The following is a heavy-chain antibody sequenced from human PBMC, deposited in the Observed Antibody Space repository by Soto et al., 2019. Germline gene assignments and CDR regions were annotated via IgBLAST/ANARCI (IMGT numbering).Heavy chain of an antibody. CDR1: GYIFTAYS. D-gene: IGHD2-15*01. Sequence: QVQLVQSGAEVKKPGASVKVSCKASGYIFTAYSMHWVRQAPGQGLEWMGVVNPSGGSTNYAPKFQGRITMTRDTSTSTVYMDLSSLTSEDTAVYYCAREENCSDGICYPEYFQRWGQGTLVTVSS. V-gene: IGHV1-46*01. J-gene: IGHJ1*01. CDR2: VNPSGGST. CDR3: AREENCSDGICYPEYFQR.